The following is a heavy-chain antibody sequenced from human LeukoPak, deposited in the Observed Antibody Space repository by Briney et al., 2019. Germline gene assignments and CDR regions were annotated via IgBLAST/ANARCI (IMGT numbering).Heavy chain of an antibody. CDR1: GFTFTNYG. CDR2: IWYDGSIK. V-gene: IGHV3-33*01. D-gene: IGHD3-22*01. Sequence: GRSLRLSCAASGFTFTNYGMHWVRQAPGKGLEWVAVIWYDGSIKYYADSVKGRFTFSRDNSKNTLYLQMNSLRADDTAVYYCARAYYYDTSATPDYWGQGTLVTVSS. CDR3: ARAYYYDTSATPDY. J-gene: IGHJ4*02.